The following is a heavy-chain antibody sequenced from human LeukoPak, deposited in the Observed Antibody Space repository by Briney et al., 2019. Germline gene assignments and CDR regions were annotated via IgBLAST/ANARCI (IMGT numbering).Heavy chain of an antibody. CDR3: ARDGSSGWAHYFDY. CDR2: INHSGST. D-gene: IGHD6-19*01. Sequence: PSETLSLTCAVYGGSFSGYYWSWLRQPPGKGLEWIGEINHSGSTNYNPSLKSRVTISVDTSKNQFSLNLSSVTAADPAVYYCARDGSSGWAHYFDYWGQGTLVTVSS. V-gene: IGHV4-34*01. CDR1: GGSFSGYY. J-gene: IGHJ4*02.